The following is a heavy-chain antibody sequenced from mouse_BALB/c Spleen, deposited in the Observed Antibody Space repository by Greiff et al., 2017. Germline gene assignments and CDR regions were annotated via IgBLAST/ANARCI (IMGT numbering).Heavy chain of an antibody. CDR3: ARSTATYNWYFDV. Sequence: QVQLQQYGPELVKPGASVRISCKASGYTFTSYYIHWVKQRPGQGLEWIGWIYPGNVNTKYNEKFKGKATLTADKSSSTAYMQLSSLTSEDSAVYFCARSTATYNWYFDVWGAGTTVTVSS. V-gene: IGHV1S56*01. J-gene: IGHJ1*01. CDR1: GYTFTSYY. D-gene: IGHD1-2*01. CDR2: IYPGNVNT.